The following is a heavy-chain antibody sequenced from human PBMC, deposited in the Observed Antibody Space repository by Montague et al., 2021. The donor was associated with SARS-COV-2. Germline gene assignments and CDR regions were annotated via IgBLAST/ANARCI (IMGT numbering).Heavy chain of an antibody. CDR1: GYSFTSYW. CDR3: ARLFGVIGDMVEYFDY. CDR2: IYPGDSDT. J-gene: IGHJ4*02. V-gene: IGHV5-51*03. D-gene: IGHD3-10*01. Sequence: QSGAEVKTPGESLKISCKGSGYSFTSYWIGWVRQMPGKGLEWMGIIYPGDSDTRYSPSFQGQVTISADKSISTAYLQWSSLKASDTAMYYCARLFGVIGDMVEYFDYWGQGTLVTVSS.